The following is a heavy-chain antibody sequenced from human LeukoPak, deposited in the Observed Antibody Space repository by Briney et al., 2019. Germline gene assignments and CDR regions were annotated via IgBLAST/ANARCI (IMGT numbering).Heavy chain of an antibody. CDR3: ARGQARKHYYGSGTYYNREDDAFDI. Sequence: GASVKVSCKASGYTFTSYAMHWVRQAPGQRLEWMGWINGGNGNTKYSQEFQGRVTITRDTSASTAYMEPSSLRSEDMAVYYCARGQARKHYYGSGTYYNREDDAFDIWGQGTMVTVSS. CDR1: GYTFTSYA. CDR2: INGGNGNT. V-gene: IGHV1-3*03. J-gene: IGHJ3*02. D-gene: IGHD3-10*01.